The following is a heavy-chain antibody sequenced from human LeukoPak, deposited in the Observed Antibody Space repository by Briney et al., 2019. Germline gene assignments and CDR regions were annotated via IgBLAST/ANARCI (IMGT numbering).Heavy chain of an antibody. CDR3: ANYGDYQYFDY. D-gene: IGHD4-17*01. J-gene: IGHJ4*02. V-gene: IGHV3-30*18. Sequence: GGPLRLPCTASGFTLLNYGMHWVSQAPGKWLDWVSVISYDGTNNYYADSVKGRFTISRDNSKNTLYLQMNSLKTDDTAVYYCANYGDYQYFDYWGQGTPVTVSS. CDR2: ISYDGTNN. CDR1: GFTLLNYG.